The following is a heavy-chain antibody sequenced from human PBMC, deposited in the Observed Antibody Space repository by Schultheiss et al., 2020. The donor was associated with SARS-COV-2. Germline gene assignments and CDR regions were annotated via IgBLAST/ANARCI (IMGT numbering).Heavy chain of an antibody. V-gene: IGHV3-13*01. Sequence: GESLKISCAASGFTFSSYDMHWVRQATGKGLEWVSAIGTAGDTYYPGSVKGRFTISRENAKNSLYLQMNSLRDEDTAVYYCAREHSNVLDPWGQGTLVTVSS. CDR3: AREHSNVLDP. CDR1: GFTFSSYD. D-gene: IGHD4-11*01. CDR2: IGTAGDT. J-gene: IGHJ5*02.